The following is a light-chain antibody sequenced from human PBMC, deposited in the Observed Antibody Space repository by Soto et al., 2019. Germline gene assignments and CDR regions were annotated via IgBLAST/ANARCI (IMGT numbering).Light chain of an antibody. CDR2: GAS. CDR1: QSVSSTY. J-gene: IGKJ2*01. V-gene: IGKV3-20*01. Sequence: EIVLTQSPGTLSLSPGERATLSCRASQSVSSTYLAWYQQKPGQAPRLLLYGASSRATGIPGRFSGSGSGTDFTLTISRLEPEDFAVYYCQQSGSTPRTFGQGTKVEIK. CDR3: QQSGSTPRT.